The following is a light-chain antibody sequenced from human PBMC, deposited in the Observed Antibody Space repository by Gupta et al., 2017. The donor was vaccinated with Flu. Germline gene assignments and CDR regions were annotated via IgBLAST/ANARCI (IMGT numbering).Light chain of an antibody. CDR2: DGS. CDR3: GSDAGSLV. V-gene: IGLV2-11*01. Sequence: QSAPTQPRSVSGSPGQSVTISCTGTSSDVGGYNYVSWYQQHPGKPHKLMIYDGSKRPAGVHGRFSGSKADNTASLTIAGRQAEDEADYYCGSDAGSLVFGGGTKLTVL. CDR1: SSDVGGYNY. J-gene: IGLJ2*01.